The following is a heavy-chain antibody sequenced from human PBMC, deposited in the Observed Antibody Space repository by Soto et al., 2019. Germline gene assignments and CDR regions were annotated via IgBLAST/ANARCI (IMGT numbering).Heavy chain of an antibody. J-gene: IGHJ5*02. CDR1: GGYVSSHY. D-gene: IGHD6-19*01. CDR2: IYLSGNT. V-gene: IGHV4-4*07. CDR3: ARELKPYNSGWYFTLS. Sequence: PSETLSLTCSVSGGYVSSHYWRWVRQPAGKGLEWIGRIYLSGNTKYNPSLKRRVTMSVDTSKNQVSLRLSSVTAAVTAVYYCARELKPYNSGWYFTLSWSQGTRVTVS.